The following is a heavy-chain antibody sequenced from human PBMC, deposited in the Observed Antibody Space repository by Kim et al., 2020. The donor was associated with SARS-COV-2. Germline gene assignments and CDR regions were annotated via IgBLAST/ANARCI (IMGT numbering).Heavy chain of an antibody. D-gene: IGHD3-10*01. CDR2: IYPGDSDT. V-gene: IGHV5-51*01. J-gene: IGHJ6*02. CDR1: GYSFTSYW. Sequence: GESLKISCKGSGYSFTSYWIGWVRQMPGKGLEWMGIIYPGDSDTRYSPSFQGQVTISADKSISTAYLQWSSLKASDTAMYYCARSYRMVRGVMFGRYYYYGMDVWGQGTTVTVSS. CDR3: ARSYRMVRGVMFGRYYYYGMDV.